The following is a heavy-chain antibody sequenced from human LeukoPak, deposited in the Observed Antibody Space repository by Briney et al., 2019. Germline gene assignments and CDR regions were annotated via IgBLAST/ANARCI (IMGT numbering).Heavy chain of an antibody. Sequence: SETLSLTCTASGGSVSSGSYYWSWIRQPPGKGLEWIAYISYSGSTNYNPSLKSRVTISVDTSKNQFSLKLSSVTAADTAVYYCARGQWRRAFDIWGQGTMVTVSS. CDR2: ISYSGST. CDR3: ARGQWRRAFDI. V-gene: IGHV4-61*01. CDR1: GGSVSSGSYY. D-gene: IGHD6-19*01. J-gene: IGHJ3*02.